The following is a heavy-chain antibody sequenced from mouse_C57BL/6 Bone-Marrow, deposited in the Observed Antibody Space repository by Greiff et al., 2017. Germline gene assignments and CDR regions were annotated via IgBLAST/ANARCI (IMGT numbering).Heavy chain of an antibody. Sequence: VQLQQPGAELVKPGASVKLSCKASGYTFTSYWMHWVKQRPGQGLEWIGMIHPNSGSTNYNEKFKSKATLTVDKSSSTAYMQLSSLTSEDSAVYYCASPGGYDYAYYFDYWGQGTTLTGSS. CDR2: IHPNSGST. V-gene: IGHV1-64*01. D-gene: IGHD2-4*01. CDR1: GYTFTSYW. J-gene: IGHJ2*01. CDR3: ASPGGYDYAYYFDY.